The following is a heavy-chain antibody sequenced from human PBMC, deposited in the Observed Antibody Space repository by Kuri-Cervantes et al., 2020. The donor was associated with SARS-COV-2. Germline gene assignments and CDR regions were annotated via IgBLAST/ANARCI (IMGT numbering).Heavy chain of an antibody. CDR2: IYYSGST. Sequence: SETLSLTCTVSGGSISSYYWSWIRQPPGKGLEWIGYIYYSGSTNYNPSLKSRVTISVDTSKNQFSLKLSSVTAADTAVYYCARATYYYGSSGYYSDYWGQGTLVTVSS. J-gene: IGHJ4*02. CDR1: GGSISSYY. CDR3: ARATYYYGSSGYYSDY. V-gene: IGHV4-59*12. D-gene: IGHD3-22*01.